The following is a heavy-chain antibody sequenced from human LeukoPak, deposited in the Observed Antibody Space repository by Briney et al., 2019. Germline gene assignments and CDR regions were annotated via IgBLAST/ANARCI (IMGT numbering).Heavy chain of an antibody. CDR1: GGSISSSSYY. Sequence: SETLSLTCTVSGGSISSSSYYWGWIRQPPGKGLEWIGSIYYSGSTNYNPSLKSRVTISVDTSKNQFSLKLSSVTAADTAVYYCAKGGWFSDYWGQGTLVTVSS. V-gene: IGHV4-39*07. CDR3: AKGGWFSDY. CDR2: IYYSGST. J-gene: IGHJ4*02. D-gene: IGHD2-15*01.